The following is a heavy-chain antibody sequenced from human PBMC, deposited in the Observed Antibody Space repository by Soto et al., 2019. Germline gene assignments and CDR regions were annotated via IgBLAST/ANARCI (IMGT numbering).Heavy chain of an antibody. J-gene: IGHJ6*02. CDR1: EYRLNSYW. V-gene: IGHV5-51*01. CDR2: IYPGDSDT. CDR3: ARQGRNGAYVYFAMDV. D-gene: IGHD3-9*01. Sequence: PGESLKISCTGSEYRLNSYWIGWVRQMPGKGLEWIGMIYPGDSDTTYSPSFEGQVTMSVDKSISTAYLQWSSLKASDSATYYCARQGRNGAYVYFAMDVWGQVTTVTVSS.